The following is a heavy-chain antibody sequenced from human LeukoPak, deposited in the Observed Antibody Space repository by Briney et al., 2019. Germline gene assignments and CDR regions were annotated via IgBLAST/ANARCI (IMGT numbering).Heavy chain of an antibody. CDR3: AKYAVREIFFGDY. D-gene: IGHD3-3*01. CDR1: GFTFSSYE. J-gene: IGHJ4*02. V-gene: IGHV3-48*03. Sequence: GGSLRLSCAASGFTFSSYEMNWVRQAPGRGLEWLSYISSSGSTTYYAASVRGRFTISRDNSQNTLYLHMNSLRAEDTAVYYCAKYAVREIFFGDYWGQGTLVAVSS. CDR2: ISSSGSTT.